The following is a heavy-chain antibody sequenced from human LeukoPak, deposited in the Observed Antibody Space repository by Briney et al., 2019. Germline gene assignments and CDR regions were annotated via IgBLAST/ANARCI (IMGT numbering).Heavy chain of an antibody. V-gene: IGHV5-51*01. J-gene: IGHJ4*02. CDR3: ARRGILRESLDY. D-gene: IGHD3-9*01. Sequence: GESLKISCQGSGYSFTTYWIGWVRQMPGKGLEWTGIIYPGDSDARYSPSFEGQVTLSVDKCISTAYLQWSSLKASDTAVYYCARRGILRESLDYWGQGTLVTVSS. CDR1: GYSFTTYW. CDR2: IYPGDSDA.